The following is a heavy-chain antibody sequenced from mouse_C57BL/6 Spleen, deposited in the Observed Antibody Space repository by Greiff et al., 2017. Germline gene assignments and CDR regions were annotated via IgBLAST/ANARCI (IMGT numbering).Heavy chain of an antibody. CDR3: ARNDRDDARDY. CDR1: GYTFTDYN. Sequence: EVQLQPSGPELVKPGASVKIPCKASGYTFTDYNMDWVKQSHGKSLEWIGDINPNNGGTIYNQKFKGKATLTVDKSSRTAYIVLRSLTSEDTAVYCCARNDRDDARDYWGQGTSVTVSS. CDR2: INPNNGGT. D-gene: IGHD2-14*01. J-gene: IGHJ4*01. V-gene: IGHV1-18*01.